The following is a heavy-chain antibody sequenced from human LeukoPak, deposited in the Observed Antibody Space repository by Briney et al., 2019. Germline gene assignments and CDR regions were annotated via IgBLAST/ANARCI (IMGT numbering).Heavy chain of an antibody. CDR2: ISISSSHI. V-gene: IGHV3-21*01. CDR3: ARVVPGTGFFY. D-gene: IGHD2-8*02. CDR1: GFTFSSYT. Sequence: PGGSLRLSRAASGFTFSSYTMNWVRQAPGKGLECVSSISISSSHIYYSDPVKGRFTISRDNAKNSLYLQMNSLGAEDTAVYYCARVVPGTGFFYWGQGTLVTVSS. J-gene: IGHJ4*02.